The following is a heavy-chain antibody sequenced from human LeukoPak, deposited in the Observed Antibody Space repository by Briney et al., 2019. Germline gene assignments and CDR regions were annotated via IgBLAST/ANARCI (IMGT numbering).Heavy chain of an antibody. CDR3: ARRGRLRYFDWLLESTFDY. V-gene: IGHV4-39*01. CDR2: IYYSGST. J-gene: IGHJ4*02. CDR1: GGSISSSSYY. Sequence: SETLSLTCTVSGGSISSSSYYWGWLRQPPGTGLEWIGSIYYSGSTYYNPSLKSRATISVDTSKNQFSLKLSSVTAADTAVYYCARRGRLRYFDWLLESTFDYWGQGTLVTVSS. D-gene: IGHD3-9*01.